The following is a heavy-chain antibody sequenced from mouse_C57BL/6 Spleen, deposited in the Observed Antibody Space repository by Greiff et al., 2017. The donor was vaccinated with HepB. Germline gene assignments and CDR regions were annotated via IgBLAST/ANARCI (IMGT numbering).Heavy chain of an antibody. CDR3: ARHGDYDGRGDY. CDR1: GFTFSSYG. J-gene: IGHJ2*01. CDR2: ISSGGSYT. Sequence: EVMLVESGGDLVKPGGSLKLSCAASGFTFSSYGMSWVRQTPDKRLEWVATISSGGSYTYYPDSVKGRFTISRDNAKNTLYLQMSSLKSEDTAMYYCARHGDYDGRGDYWGQGTTLTVSS. V-gene: IGHV5-6*01. D-gene: IGHD2-4*01.